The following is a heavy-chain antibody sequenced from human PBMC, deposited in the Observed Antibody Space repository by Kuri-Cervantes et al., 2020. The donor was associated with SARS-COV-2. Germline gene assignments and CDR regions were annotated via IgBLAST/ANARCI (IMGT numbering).Heavy chain of an antibody. Sequence: GGSLRLSCAASGFTFSSYAMSWVRQAPGKGLEWVSAISGSGGSTYYADSVKGRFTISRDNSKNTLYLRMNSLRAEDTAVYYCAKVRGYSGYEDYWGQGTLVTVSS. V-gene: IGHV3-23*01. CDR1: GFTFSSYA. D-gene: IGHD5-12*01. J-gene: IGHJ4*02. CDR3: AKVRGYSGYEDY. CDR2: ISGSGGST.